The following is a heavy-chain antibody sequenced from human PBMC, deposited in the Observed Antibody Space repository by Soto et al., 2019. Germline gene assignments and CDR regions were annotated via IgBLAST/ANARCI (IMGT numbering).Heavy chain of an antibody. CDR1: GFPFSNAW. Sequence: EVQLVESGGGLVKPGGSLRLSFAASGFPFSNAWMSWVRQAPGKGLDWVGRIKSKTDGGTTDYAAPVKGRFTISRDDSKNTLYLQMNSLKTEDTAVYYCTTYRPYGSGSYGMDVWGQGTTVTVSS. V-gene: IGHV3-15*01. J-gene: IGHJ6*02. CDR3: TTYRPYGSGSYGMDV. CDR2: IKSKTDGGTT. D-gene: IGHD3-10*01.